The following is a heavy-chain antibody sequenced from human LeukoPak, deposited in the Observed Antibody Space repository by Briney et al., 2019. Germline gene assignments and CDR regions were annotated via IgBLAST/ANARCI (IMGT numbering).Heavy chain of an antibody. CDR1: GFTFSSYA. V-gene: IGHV3-23*01. CDR2: ISGSGGST. Sequence: PGGSLRLSCAASGFTFSSYAMSWVRXAPGKXLEWVSAISGSGGSTYYADSVKGRFTISRDNSKNTLYLQMNSLRAEDTAVYYCAKDRPANYYDSSGYYSDWGQGTLVTVSS. J-gene: IGHJ4*02. CDR3: AKDRPANYYDSSGYYSD. D-gene: IGHD3-22*01.